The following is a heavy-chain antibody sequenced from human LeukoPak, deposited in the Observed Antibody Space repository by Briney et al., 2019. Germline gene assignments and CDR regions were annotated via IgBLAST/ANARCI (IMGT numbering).Heavy chain of an antibody. CDR1: GYTFTSYG. CDR3: ARGTYYYDSSGYYDMDV. J-gene: IGHJ6*03. D-gene: IGHD3-22*01. Sequence: ASVKLSCKASGYTFTSYGISWVRQAPGQGLEWMGWISAYNGNTNYAQKFQGRVTITADDSTSTAYMDLSSLRSEDTAVYYGARGTYYYDSSGYYDMDVWGKGTTVTISS. CDR2: ISAYNGNT. V-gene: IGHV1-18*01.